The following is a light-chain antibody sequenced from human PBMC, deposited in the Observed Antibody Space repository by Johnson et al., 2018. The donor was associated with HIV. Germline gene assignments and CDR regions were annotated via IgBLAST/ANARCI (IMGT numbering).Light chain of an antibody. V-gene: IGLV1-51*01. CDR3: GTWDSSLRVGF. CDR2: DNN. J-gene: IGLJ1*01. Sequence: QSVLTQSPSVSAAPGQKVTISCSGSSSNIGNNYVSWYQQLPGRAPKLLIYDNNKRPSGIPDRFSGSKSGTSATLGITGLQTGDEADYYCGTWDSSLRVGFFGTVTKVTVL. CDR1: SSNIGNNY.